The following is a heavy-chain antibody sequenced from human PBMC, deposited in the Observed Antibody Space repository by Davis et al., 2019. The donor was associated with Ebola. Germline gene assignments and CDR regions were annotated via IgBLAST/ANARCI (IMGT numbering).Heavy chain of an antibody. CDR2: ISISSAFI. CDR1: GFTFSTYT. Sequence: GESLKISCAASGFTFSTYTMTWVRQAPGKGLEWVSSISISSAFIYYADSVKGRFTVSRDNAKNTLYLQMNSLRVEDTAVYFCARGLYGDSVGFDYWGQGTLVTVSS. V-gene: IGHV3-21*01. CDR3: ARGLYGDSVGFDY. D-gene: IGHD4-17*01. J-gene: IGHJ4*02.